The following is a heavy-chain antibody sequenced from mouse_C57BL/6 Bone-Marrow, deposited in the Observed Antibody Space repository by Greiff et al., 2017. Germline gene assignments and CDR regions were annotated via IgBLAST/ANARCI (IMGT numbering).Heavy chain of an antibody. D-gene: IGHD1-1*01. CDR1: GYAFSSYW. CDR3: APSYYYGSPHFDY. CDR2: IYPGDGDT. J-gene: IGHJ2*01. V-gene: IGHV1-80*01. Sequence: QVQLKQSGAELVKPGASVKISCKASGYAFSSYWMNWVKQRPGKGLEWIGQIYPGDGDTNYNGKFKGKATLTADKSSSTAYMQLSSLTSEDSAVYFCAPSYYYGSPHFDYWGQGTTLTVSS.